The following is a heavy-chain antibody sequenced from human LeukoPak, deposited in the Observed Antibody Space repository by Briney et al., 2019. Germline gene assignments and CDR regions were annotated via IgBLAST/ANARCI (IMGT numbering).Heavy chain of an antibody. V-gene: IGHV3-30*18. CDR2: ISYDGSNK. CDR3: AKEGGPFDY. CDR1: GFTFSSYG. Sequence: GGSLRLSCAASGFTFSSYGTHWVRQAPGKGLEWVAVISYDGSNKYYADSVKGRFTISRDNSKNTLYLQMNSLRAEDTAVYYCAKEGGPFDYWGQGTLVTVSS. J-gene: IGHJ4*02. D-gene: IGHD3-16*01.